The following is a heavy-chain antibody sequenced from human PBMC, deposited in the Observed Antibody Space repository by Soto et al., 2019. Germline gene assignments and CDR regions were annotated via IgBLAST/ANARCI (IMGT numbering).Heavy chain of an antibody. J-gene: IGHJ5*02. D-gene: IGHD6-19*01. CDR2: ISAYNGNT. CDR3: ARVPLAVADNWFDP. Sequence: SSVKVSRKASCYTFTSYGISWVRQAHGQGLEWMGWISAYNGNTNYAQKLQGRVTMTTDTSTSTAYMELRSLRSDDTAVYYCARVPLAVADNWFDPWGQGPLGTVYS. CDR1: CYTFTSYG. V-gene: IGHV1-18*01.